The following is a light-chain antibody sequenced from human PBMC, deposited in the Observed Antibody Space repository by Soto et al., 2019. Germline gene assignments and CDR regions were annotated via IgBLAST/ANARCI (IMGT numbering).Light chain of an antibody. CDR1: QSVSRNY. V-gene: IGKV3D-20*01. J-gene: IGKJ2*01. Sequence: DIVLTQSPTTLSFSPGERATVSCGASQSVSRNYLAWFQQKPGLAPRLLIYDASTRATGIPDRFSGSGSGTDFTLTINRLEPEDFAVYYCQQYVDSPVTFGQGTKVDIK. CDR2: DAS. CDR3: QQYVDSPVT.